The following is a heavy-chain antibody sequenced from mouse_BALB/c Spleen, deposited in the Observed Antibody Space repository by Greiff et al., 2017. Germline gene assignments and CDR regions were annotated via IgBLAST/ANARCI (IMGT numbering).Heavy chain of an antibody. D-gene: IGHD2-12*01. CDR1: GFSLTSYG. V-gene: IGHV2-4-1*01. Sequence: QVQLKESGPGLVQPSQSLSITCTVSGFSLTSYGVHWVRQSPGKGLEWLGVIWSGGSTDYNAAFISRLSISKDNSKSQVFFKMNSLQADDTAIYYCARKEGYRGAWFAYWGQGTLVTVSA. J-gene: IGHJ3*01. CDR2: IWSGGST. CDR3: ARKEGYRGAWFAY.